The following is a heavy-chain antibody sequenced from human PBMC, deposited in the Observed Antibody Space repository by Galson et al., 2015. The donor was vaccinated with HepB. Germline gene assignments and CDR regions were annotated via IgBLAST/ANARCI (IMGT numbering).Heavy chain of an antibody. CDR1: GFTFSSYS. V-gene: IGHV3-21*01. Sequence: SLRLSCAASGFTFSSYSMNWVRQAPGKGLEWVSSISSSSSYIYYADSVKGRFTISRDNAKNSLYLQMNSLRAEDTAVYYCARGSSYDFWSGYYNGYWGQGTLVTVSS. D-gene: IGHD3-3*01. CDR3: ARGSSYDFWSGYYNGY. CDR2: ISSSSSYI. J-gene: IGHJ4*02.